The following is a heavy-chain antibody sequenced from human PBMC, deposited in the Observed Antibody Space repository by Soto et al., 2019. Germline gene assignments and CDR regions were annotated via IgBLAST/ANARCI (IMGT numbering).Heavy chain of an antibody. V-gene: IGHV4-34*01. Sequence: SETLSLTCAVYGGSFSGYYWSWIRQPPGKGLEWIGEINHSGSTNYNPSLKSRVTISVDTSKNQFSLKLSSVTAADTAVYYCARFYGSGSYPPRYYYYYGMDVWGQGTTVTVFS. CDR3: ARFYGSGSYPPRYYYYYGMDV. CDR1: GGSFSGYY. J-gene: IGHJ6*02. D-gene: IGHD3-10*01. CDR2: INHSGST.